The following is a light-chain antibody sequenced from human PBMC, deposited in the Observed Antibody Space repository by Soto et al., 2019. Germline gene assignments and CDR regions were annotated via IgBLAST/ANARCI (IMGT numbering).Light chain of an antibody. Sequence: EVVLKQSPAALSSSHGERATLSCRASQSVSNLLVWYQQRPGLAPRLLIYDASNRAADIAARFSGSGSGTDFTLTISSLQPEDFAPYYCQQRNSYPIPFGQGTLL. V-gene: IGKV3-11*01. CDR3: QQRNSYPIP. CDR2: DAS. J-gene: IGKJ5*01. CDR1: QSVSNL.